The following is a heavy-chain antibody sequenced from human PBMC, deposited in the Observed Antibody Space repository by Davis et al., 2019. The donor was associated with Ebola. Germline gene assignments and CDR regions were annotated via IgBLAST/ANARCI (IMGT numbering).Heavy chain of an antibody. V-gene: IGHV3-23*01. J-gene: IGHJ3*02. D-gene: IGHD2-21*02. Sequence: GESLKISCAASGFTFGSFWMSWVRQAPGKGLEWVSTLGTSADTYYAGSVKGRFTISRDNSKNTLYLQMNGLRVEDTAIYYCAKDTANIWFDIWGQGTMVTVSS. CDR3: AKDTANIWFDI. CDR2: LGTSADT. CDR1: GFTFGSFW.